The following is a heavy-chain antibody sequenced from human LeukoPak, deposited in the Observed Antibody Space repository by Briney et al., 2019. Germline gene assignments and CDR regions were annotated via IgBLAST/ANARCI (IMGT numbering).Heavy chain of an antibody. Sequence: SETLSLTCTVSGGSISSGSYYWSWIRQPAGKGLEWIGRIYTSGSTNYNPSLKSRVTISVDTSKNQFSLKLSSVTAADTAVYYCARHVYSNYYFDYWGQGTLVTVSS. CDR3: ARHVYSNYYFDY. V-gene: IGHV4-61*02. D-gene: IGHD4-11*01. J-gene: IGHJ4*02. CDR1: GGSISSGSYY. CDR2: IYTSGST.